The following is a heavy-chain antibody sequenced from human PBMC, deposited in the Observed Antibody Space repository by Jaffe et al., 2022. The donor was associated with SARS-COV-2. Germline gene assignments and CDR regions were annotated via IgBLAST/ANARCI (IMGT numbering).Heavy chain of an antibody. V-gene: IGHV2-5*02. CDR3: VQSRTVSGTTRFDH. CDR1: GFSLSTDEMG. CDR2: TFWDDDK. Sequence: QITLKESGPTLVKPTQTLTLTCTFSGFSLSTDEMGVGWIRQPPGKALEWLAVTFWDDDKRHSPSLKSRLTITKYTSKNQVVLTMTNMDPVDTATYYCVQSRTVSGTTRFDHWGQGTLVTVSS. J-gene: IGHJ4*02. D-gene: IGHD6-19*01.